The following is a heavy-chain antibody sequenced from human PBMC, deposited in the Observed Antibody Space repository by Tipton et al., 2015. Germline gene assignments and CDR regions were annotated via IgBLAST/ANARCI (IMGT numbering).Heavy chain of an antibody. CDR1: GFRFDDYT. V-gene: IGHV3-53*01. CDR3: AEQSGY. CDR2: IYSGGST. J-gene: IGHJ4*02. D-gene: IGHD1/OR15-1a*01. Sequence: SLRLSCAASGFRFDDYTMHWVRQAPGKGLEWVAVIYSGGSTYYADSVKGRFTISRDNSKNTLYLQMNSLRAEDTAVYYCAEQSGYWGQGTLVTVSS.